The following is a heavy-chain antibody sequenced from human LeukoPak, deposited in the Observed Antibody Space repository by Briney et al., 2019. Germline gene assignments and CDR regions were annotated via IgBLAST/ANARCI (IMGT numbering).Heavy chain of an antibody. V-gene: IGHV3-30-3*01. CDR3: ARGEGGAVAVIDY. J-gene: IGHJ4*02. Sequence: GGSLRLSCAASGFTFSSYAMHWVRQAPGKGLEWVAVISYDGSNKYYADSVKGRFTISRDNSKNTLYLQMNSLRAEDTAVYYCARGEGGAVAVIDYWGQGTLVTVSS. D-gene: IGHD6-19*01. CDR1: GFTFSSYA. CDR2: ISYDGSNK.